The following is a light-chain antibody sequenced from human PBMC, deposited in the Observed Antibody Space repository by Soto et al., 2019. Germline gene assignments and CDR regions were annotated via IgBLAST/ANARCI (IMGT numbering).Light chain of an antibody. Sequence: EIVLTQSPGTLSLSPGEGATVSCRVSQSINSKSLVWYQRKFGQAPRLLIYNTSSRATGIPDRFSGSGSGTDFTLSISRLEPEDFAVYYCQQGGNWPLTFGQGTRLEIK. V-gene: IGKV3D-20*02. CDR1: QSINSKS. J-gene: IGKJ5*01. CDR2: NTS. CDR3: QQGGNWPLT.